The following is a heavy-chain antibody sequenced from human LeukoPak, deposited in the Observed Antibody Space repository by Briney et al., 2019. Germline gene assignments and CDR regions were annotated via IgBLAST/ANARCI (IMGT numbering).Heavy chain of an antibody. V-gene: IGHV1-18*01. CDR1: GYTLTELS. J-gene: IGHJ4*02. CDR3: ARASLYYDFWSGYSGDY. D-gene: IGHD3-3*01. CDR2: ISAYNGNT. Sequence: ASVEVSCKVSGYTLTELSMHWVRQAPGQGLEWMGWISAYNGNTNYAQKLQGRVTMTTDTSTSTAYMELRSLRSDDTAVYYCARASLYYDFWSGYSGDYWGQGTLVTVSS.